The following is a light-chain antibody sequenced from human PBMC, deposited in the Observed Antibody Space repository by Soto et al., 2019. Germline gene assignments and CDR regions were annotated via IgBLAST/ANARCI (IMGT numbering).Light chain of an antibody. CDR3: SSYTSSSSFVL. CDR1: SSDIGTFNY. Sequence: QSVLTQPASVSGSPGQSITISCTGTSSDIGTFNYVSWYQQHPDKAPKLMIFGVSNRPSGVSNRFSGSKPDNTASLTISGLQAEDEADYYCSSYTSSSSFVLFGGGTKVTVL. J-gene: IGLJ2*01. CDR2: GVS. V-gene: IGLV2-14*01.